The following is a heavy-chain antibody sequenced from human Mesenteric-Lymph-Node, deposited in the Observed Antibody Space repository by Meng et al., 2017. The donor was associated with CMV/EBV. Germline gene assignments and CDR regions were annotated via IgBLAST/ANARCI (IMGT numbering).Heavy chain of an antibody. D-gene: IGHD6-6*01. Sequence: SETLSLTCTVSGGSISISSFFWGWIRQSPGKGLEWIGSVWYTGRTFYNPSFTSRVAISVDTSKNHFSLSLRSVTAADTAVYYCARVFIGLIAARPGYYGMDVWGQGTTVTVSS. J-gene: IGHJ6*02. CDR3: ARVFIGLIAARPGYYGMDV. CDR1: GGSISISSFF. CDR2: VWYTGRT. V-gene: IGHV4-39*02.